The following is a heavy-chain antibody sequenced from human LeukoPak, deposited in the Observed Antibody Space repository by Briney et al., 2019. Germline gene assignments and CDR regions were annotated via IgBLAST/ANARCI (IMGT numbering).Heavy chain of an antibody. J-gene: IGHJ5*02. CDR2: IHHSGST. CDR3: ARFFSAATWGYNWFDP. CDR1: GDSISSSSYY. D-gene: IGHD2-15*01. Sequence: PSETLSLTCIVSGDSISSSSYYWGWIRQPPGKGLEWIGNIHHSGSTYYKPSLRSRVIISVDTSKNQFSLRLSSVTAADTAVYYCARFFSAATWGYNWFDPWGQGTLVTVSS. V-gene: IGHV4-39*07.